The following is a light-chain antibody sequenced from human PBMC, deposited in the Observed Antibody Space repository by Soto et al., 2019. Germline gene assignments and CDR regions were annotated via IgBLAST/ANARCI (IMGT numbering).Light chain of an antibody. V-gene: IGKV1-5*01. Sequence: DIQMTQSPSTLSASEGDRVTITGRARQRIRKWLAWYQQKPGKAPKLLISAASNLQSGVPSRFSGSGSGTEFTLTINILHPDDSATYYCQQYSSYWAFGQGTKVEI. CDR1: QRIRKW. CDR2: AAS. J-gene: IGKJ1*01. CDR3: QQYSSYWA.